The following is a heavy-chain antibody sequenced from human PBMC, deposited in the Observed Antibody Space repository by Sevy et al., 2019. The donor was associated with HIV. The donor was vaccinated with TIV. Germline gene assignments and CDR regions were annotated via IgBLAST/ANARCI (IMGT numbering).Heavy chain of an antibody. Sequence: GGSLRLSCAASGFTFSSYAMNWVRQAPGKGLEWVSSISSSSSHIYAADSLKGRFTISRDNAKNSLFLQINSLRAEDTAIYYCARVAADDPDFYYYGMDVWGQGTTVTVSS. J-gene: IGHJ6*02. CDR2: ISSSSSHI. CDR1: GFTFSSYA. D-gene: IGHD6-13*01. V-gene: IGHV3-21*01. CDR3: ARVAADDPDFYYYGMDV.